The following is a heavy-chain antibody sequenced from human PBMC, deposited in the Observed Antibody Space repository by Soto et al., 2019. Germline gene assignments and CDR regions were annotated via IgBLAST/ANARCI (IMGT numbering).Heavy chain of an antibody. Sequence: QVQLVESGGGVVQPGRSLRLSCAASGFTFSSYGMHWVRQAPGKGLEWVAVISYDGSNKYYADSVKGRFTISRDNSKNTLYLQMNSLRAEDTAVYYCAKRSLEVGPFDYWGQGTLVTVSS. J-gene: IGHJ4*02. CDR2: ISYDGSNK. CDR1: GFTFSSYG. V-gene: IGHV3-30*18. CDR3: AKRSLEVGPFDY. D-gene: IGHD3-3*01.